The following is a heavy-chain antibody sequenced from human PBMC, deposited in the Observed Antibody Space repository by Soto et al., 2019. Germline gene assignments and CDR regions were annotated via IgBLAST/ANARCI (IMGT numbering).Heavy chain of an antibody. J-gene: IGHJ6*02. V-gene: IGHV3-30*18. Sequence: GGSLRLSCAASGFTFSSYGMHWVRQAPGKGLEWVAVISYDGSNKYYADSVKGRFTISRDNSKNTLYLQMNSLRAEDTAVYYCAKDQSYSSGWYHNYYGMDVWGQGTTVTVSS. CDR3: AKDQSYSSGWYHNYYGMDV. CDR2: ISYDGSNK. CDR1: GFTFSSYG. D-gene: IGHD6-19*01.